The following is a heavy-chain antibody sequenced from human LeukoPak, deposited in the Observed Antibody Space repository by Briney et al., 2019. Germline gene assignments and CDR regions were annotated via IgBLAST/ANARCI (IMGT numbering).Heavy chain of an antibody. J-gene: IGHJ4*02. Sequence: PGGSLRLSCAASGFTFSSYPKHWVRQAPGKGLEWVAVMSYDGTNKYYADSVKGRFTISRDNSKNTLYLQMNSLRVEDTAVYYCTRGDSSGWFVFDYWGQGTLVTVSS. CDR1: GFTFSSYP. CDR3: TRGDSSGWFVFDY. V-gene: IGHV3-30-3*01. CDR2: MSYDGTNK. D-gene: IGHD6-19*01.